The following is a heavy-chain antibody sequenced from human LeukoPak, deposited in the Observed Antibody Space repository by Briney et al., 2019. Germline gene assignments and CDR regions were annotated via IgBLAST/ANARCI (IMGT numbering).Heavy chain of an antibody. CDR1: AFTFSSYN. J-gene: IGHJ4*02. CDR3: ARDDRNGYPYY. Sequence: GGSLRLSCAASAFTFSSYNMNWVRQAPGKGLEWVSSISGSSSHTYYADSVKGRFTISRDNAKNSVYLQMNSLRAEDTAVYYCARDDRNGYPYYWGQGTLVTVSS. D-gene: IGHD5-18*01. V-gene: IGHV3-21*01. CDR2: ISGSSSHT.